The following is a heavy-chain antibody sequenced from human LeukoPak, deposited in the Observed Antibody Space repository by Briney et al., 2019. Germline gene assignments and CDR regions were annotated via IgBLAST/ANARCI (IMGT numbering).Heavy chain of an antibody. CDR2: IYTSGST. J-gene: IGHJ6*03. V-gene: IGHV4-4*07. CDR3: AREEQWLATYYMDV. Sequence: SETLSLTCTVSGGSISSYYWSWIRQPAGKGLEWIGRIYTSGSTNYNPSLKSRVTMSVDTSKDQFSLKLSSVTAADTAVYYCAREEQWLATYYMDVWGKGTTVTVSS. D-gene: IGHD6-19*01. CDR1: GGSISSYY.